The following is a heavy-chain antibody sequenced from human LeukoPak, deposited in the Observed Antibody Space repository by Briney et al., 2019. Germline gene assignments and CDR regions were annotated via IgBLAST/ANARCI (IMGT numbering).Heavy chain of an antibody. CDR2: IYHSGST. CDR3: ARGGVGRTPWYFDY. J-gene: IGHJ4*02. Sequence: SETLSLTCTVSGYSISSGYYWGWIRQPPGKGLEWIGSIYHSGSTYYNPSLKSRVTISVDTSKNQFSLKLSSVTAADTAVYYCARGGVGRTPWYFDYWGQGTLVTVSS. V-gene: IGHV4-38-2*02. CDR1: GYSISSGYY. D-gene: IGHD2-15*01.